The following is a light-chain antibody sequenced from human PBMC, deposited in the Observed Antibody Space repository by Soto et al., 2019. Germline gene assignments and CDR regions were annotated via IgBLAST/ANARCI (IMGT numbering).Light chain of an antibody. Sequence: QSVLTQPPSASGTPGQRGTISCSGSSSNIGINYVYWFQQLPGTAPKLLIHRNKQRPSGVPDRFSGSKSGASASLAISGLRSEDEADYYCVGWDDSLSGYVFGTGTKVTVL. CDR3: VGWDDSLSGYV. CDR1: SSNIGINY. CDR2: RNK. J-gene: IGLJ1*01. V-gene: IGLV1-47*01.